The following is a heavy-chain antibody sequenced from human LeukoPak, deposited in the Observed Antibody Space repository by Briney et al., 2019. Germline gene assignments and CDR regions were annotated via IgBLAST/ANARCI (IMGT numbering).Heavy chain of an antibody. Sequence: GGSLRLSCAASGLTFSSYAMSWVRQAPGKGLEWVSTISGSGDKTYYADSVKGRFTISRDNSKNTLYLQVDILRAEDSALYYCAKDGFRGDCIGGSCYPFDPWGQGTLVTVSS. J-gene: IGHJ5*02. V-gene: IGHV3-23*01. CDR2: ISGSGDKT. D-gene: IGHD2-15*01. CDR1: GLTFSSYA. CDR3: AKDGFRGDCIGGSCYPFDP.